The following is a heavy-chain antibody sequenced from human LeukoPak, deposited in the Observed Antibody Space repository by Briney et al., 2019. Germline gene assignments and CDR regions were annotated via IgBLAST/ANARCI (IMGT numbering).Heavy chain of an antibody. J-gene: IGHJ4*02. V-gene: IGHV3-23*01. CDR1: GFTFSIYA. Sequence: GGSLRLSCAASGFTFSIYAMSWVRQAPGKGLEWVSAISGSGGNTNYADSVKGRFTISRDNSKNTLYLQKNSLRAEDTAVYYCAKDEGRVSSGWYYDYWGQGTLVTVSS. CDR2: ISGSGGNT. CDR3: AKDEGRVSSGWYYDY. D-gene: IGHD6-19*01.